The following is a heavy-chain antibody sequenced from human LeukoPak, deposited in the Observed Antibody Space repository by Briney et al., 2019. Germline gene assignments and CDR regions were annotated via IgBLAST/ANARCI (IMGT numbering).Heavy chain of an antibody. D-gene: IGHD3-3*01. Sequence: ASVSVSCRASGYTFTGYYIHWVRQAPGQGLEWMGWINPNSGGTNYAQKFQDRVTMARDTSISTSYMELSGLKYDDTAVYYCASRAIREIIPYFDYWGQGALVTVSS. V-gene: IGHV1-2*02. J-gene: IGHJ4*02. CDR1: GYTFTGYY. CDR3: ASRAIREIIPYFDY. CDR2: INPNSGGT.